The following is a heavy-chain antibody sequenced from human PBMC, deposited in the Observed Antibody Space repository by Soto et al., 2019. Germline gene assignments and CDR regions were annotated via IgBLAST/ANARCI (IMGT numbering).Heavy chain of an antibody. D-gene: IGHD3-10*01. CDR1: GGSISSGGYY. CDR2: IYYSGST. CDR3: ARWRGSGSYAWFDP. V-gene: IGHV4-31*03. Sequence: SETLSLTCTVSGGSISSGGYYWSWIRQHPGKGLEWIGYIYYSGSTYYNPSLKSRVTISVDTSKNQFSLKLSSVTAADTAVYYCARWRGSGSYAWFDPWGQGTLVTVSS. J-gene: IGHJ5*02.